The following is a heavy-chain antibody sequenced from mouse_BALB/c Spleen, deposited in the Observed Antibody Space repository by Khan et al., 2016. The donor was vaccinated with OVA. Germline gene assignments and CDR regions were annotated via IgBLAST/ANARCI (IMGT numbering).Heavy chain of an antibody. Sequence: QVQLKQSGAELVRPGASVTLSCKASGYTFPDYELHWVKQTPVHGLEWIGVIDPKTGVTAYNQKFKGTATLTADKSSSTAYMELRSLTSEDSAVYYCTRSTFAYWGQGTLVTVSA. CDR3: TRSTFAY. CDR2: IDPKTGVT. CDR1: GYTFPDYE. V-gene: IGHV1-15*01. J-gene: IGHJ3*01.